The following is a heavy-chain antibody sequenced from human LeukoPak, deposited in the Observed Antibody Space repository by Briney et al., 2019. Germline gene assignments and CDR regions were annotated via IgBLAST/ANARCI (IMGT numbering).Heavy chain of an antibody. J-gene: IGHJ4*02. V-gene: IGHV4-61*08. D-gene: IGHD6-13*01. CDR3: ARAAAGTFDY. CDR2: IYYSGST. Sequence: KPSETLSLTCAVSGGSISSGGYYWSWIRQPPGKGLEWIGYIYYSGSTNYNPSLKSRVTISVDTSKNQFSLKLSSVTAADTAVYYCARAAAGTFDYWGQGTLVTVSS. CDR1: GGSISSGGYY.